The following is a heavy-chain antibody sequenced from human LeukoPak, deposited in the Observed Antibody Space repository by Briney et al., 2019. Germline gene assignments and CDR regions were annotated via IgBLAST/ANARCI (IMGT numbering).Heavy chain of an antibody. V-gene: IGHV4-39*07. CDR3: ARDFRGFGLGEFYGMDV. D-gene: IGHD3-10*01. CDR2: IYYSGST. Sequence: SETLSLTCTVSGGSISSSSYYWGWIRQPPGKGLEWIGSIYYSGSTYYNPSLKSRVTISVDTSKNQFSLKLSSVTAADTAVYYCARDFRGFGLGEFYGMDVWGQGTTVTVSS. CDR1: GGSISSSSYY. J-gene: IGHJ6*02.